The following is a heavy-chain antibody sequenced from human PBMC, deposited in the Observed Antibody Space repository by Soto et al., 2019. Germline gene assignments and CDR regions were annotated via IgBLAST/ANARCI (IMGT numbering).Heavy chain of an antibody. J-gene: IGHJ4*02. V-gene: IGHV1-69*02. CDR1: GGTFSSYT. Sequence: SVKVSCKASGGTFSSYTISWVRQAPGQGLEWMGRIIPILCIANFAQKFQGRVTITADKSTSTAYMELSSLRSEDTAVYYCASEPDPFFDSSGYCYYWGQGTLVTVSS. CDR3: ASEPDPFFDSSGYCYY. CDR2: IIPILCIA. D-gene: IGHD3-22*01.